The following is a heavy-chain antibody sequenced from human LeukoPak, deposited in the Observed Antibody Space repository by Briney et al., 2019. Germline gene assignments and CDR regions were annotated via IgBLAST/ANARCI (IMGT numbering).Heavy chain of an antibody. D-gene: IGHD3-22*01. Sequence: SETLSLTCAVYGGSFSGYYWSWIRQPPGRGLEWIGEINHSGSTNYNPSLKRRVTISVDKYKNQFSLKLSSVTAADTAVYYCARDNRRGYDSSGYDYWGQGTLVTVSS. J-gene: IGHJ4*02. CDR1: GGSFSGYY. CDR3: ARDNRRGYDSSGYDY. V-gene: IGHV4-34*01. CDR2: INHSGST.